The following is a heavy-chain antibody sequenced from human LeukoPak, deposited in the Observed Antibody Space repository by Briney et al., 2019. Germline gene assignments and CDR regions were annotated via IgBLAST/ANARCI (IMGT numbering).Heavy chain of an antibody. CDR2: ISYDGSNK. D-gene: IGHD1-1*01. J-gene: IGHJ4*02. Sequence: GGSLRLSCAASGFTFSSYAMHWVRQAPGKGLEWVAVISYDGSNKYYADSVKGRFTISRDNSKNTLYLQMNSLRAEDTAVYYCAREDWNDYYFDYWGQGTLVTVSS. CDR1: GFTFSSYA. CDR3: AREDWNDYYFDY. V-gene: IGHV3-30*04.